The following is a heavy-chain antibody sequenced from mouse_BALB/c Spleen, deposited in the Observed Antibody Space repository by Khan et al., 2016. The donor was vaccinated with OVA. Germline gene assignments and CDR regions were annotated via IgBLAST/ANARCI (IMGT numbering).Heavy chain of an antibody. Sequence: VRLQQSGPEVVKPGASVKISCKASGYTFTDYNMDWVKQRLGKSLEWIGYFFPNSGGSGYNQKFKTKATLTVDISSSTAYMDIRSLTSEVSAVYYCVRSGYGSFAFWGQGTLVTVSA. V-gene: IGHV1S29*02. D-gene: IGHD1-2*01. CDR3: VRSGYGSFAF. CDR1: GYTFTDYN. CDR2: FFPNSGGS. J-gene: IGHJ3*01.